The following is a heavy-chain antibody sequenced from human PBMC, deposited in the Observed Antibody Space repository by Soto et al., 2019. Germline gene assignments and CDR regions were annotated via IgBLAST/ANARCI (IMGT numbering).Heavy chain of an antibody. CDR2: INSSGRA. Sequence: QVQLQESGPGLVKPSQTLSLTCSVSGVSITSSDSYWSLIRQPPVKGLEWIGYINSSGRAYYKPYLKNRVSISIDTSKNQFSLRLTSVTVADTAVYFCASFNTLGKDYGVDVWGQGTTVTVSS. D-gene: IGHD6-13*01. J-gene: IGHJ6*02. CDR1: GVSITSSDSY. V-gene: IGHV4-30-4*01. CDR3: ASFNTLGKDYGVDV.